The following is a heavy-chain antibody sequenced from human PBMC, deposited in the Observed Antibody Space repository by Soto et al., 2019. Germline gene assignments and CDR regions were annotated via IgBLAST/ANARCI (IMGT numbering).Heavy chain of an antibody. D-gene: IGHD6-19*01. V-gene: IGHV6-1*01. CDR2: AYYKTNWYT. Sequence: SHTLSLTCSISGDSVSSTSTAWSLIRQSPSRGLEWLGRAYYKTNWYTDYAVSVKSRITISPDTSKNQFSLQLNSVTPEDTAVYYCARGSYYSGWVWGQGTLVTVSS. J-gene: IGHJ4*02. CDR1: GDSVSSTSTA. CDR3: ARGSYYSGWV.